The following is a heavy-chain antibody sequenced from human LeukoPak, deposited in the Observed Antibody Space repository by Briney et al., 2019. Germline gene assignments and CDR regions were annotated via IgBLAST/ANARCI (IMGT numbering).Heavy chain of an antibody. V-gene: IGHV3-33*01. J-gene: IGHJ5*02. CDR1: GFTFSSYG. Sequence: PGGSLRLSCAASGFTFSSYGMHWVRQAPGKGLEWVAVIWYDGSNKYYADSVKGRFTISRDNSKNTLYLQMNSLRAEDTAVYYCARTAYYDILTGLSPWGQGTLVTVSS. CDR2: IWYDGSNK. CDR3: ARTAYYDILTGLSP. D-gene: IGHD3-9*01.